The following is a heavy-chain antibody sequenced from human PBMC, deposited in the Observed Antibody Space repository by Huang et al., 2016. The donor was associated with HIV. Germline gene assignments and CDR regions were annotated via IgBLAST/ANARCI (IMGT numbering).Heavy chain of an antibody. D-gene: IGHD3-10*01. CDR3: ARRFRVAATRKWFDP. J-gene: IGHJ5*02. V-gene: IGHV4-34*01. CDR2: VNDGGES. Sequence: QVQLQQWGAGLLKPSETLALTCAVYGESLGTYYWAWIRRPPGKGLQWIGEVNDGGESNYSPSLDSRVTISVDPSRNQVSLTLPSMTAADTATYYCARRFRVAATRKWFDPWGQGTLVIVSS. CDR1: GESLGTYY.